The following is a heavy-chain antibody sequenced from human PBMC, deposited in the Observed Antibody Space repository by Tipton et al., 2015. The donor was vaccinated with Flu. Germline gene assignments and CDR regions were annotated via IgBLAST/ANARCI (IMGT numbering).Heavy chain of an antibody. J-gene: IGHJ6*01. CDR2: IYYSGST. CDR3: ARGGTVRNGMDV. V-gene: IGHV4-59*01. D-gene: IGHD4-11*01. Sequence: LRLSCTVSGGSISSYYWSWIRQPPGKGLEWIGYIYYSGSTNYNPSLKSRVTISVDTSKNQFSLKLSSVTAADTAVSYFARGGTVRNGMDVWGQGTTVTVSS. CDR1: GGSISSYY.